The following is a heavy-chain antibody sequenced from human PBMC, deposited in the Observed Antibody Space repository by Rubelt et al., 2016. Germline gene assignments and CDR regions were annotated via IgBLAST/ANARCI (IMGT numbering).Heavy chain of an antibody. CDR3: ARVSGWYRAPGQDFDY. V-gene: IGHV4-34*01. Sequence: QVQLQQWGAGLLKPSETLSLTCAVYGGSVSGYYWSWIRQPPGKGLEWMGEINHSGSTNYNPSLKSRVTISVDTSKNQFSLKLSSVTAADTAVYYCARVSGWYRAPGQDFDYWGQGTLVTVSS. CDR1: GGSVSGYY. CDR2: INHSGST. J-gene: IGHJ4*02. D-gene: IGHD6-19*01.